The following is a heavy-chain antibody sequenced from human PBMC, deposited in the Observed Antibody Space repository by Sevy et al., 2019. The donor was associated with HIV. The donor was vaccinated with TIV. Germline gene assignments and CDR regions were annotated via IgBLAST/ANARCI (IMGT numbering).Heavy chain of an antibody. Sequence: GGSLRLSCSASGFTFSSYAMHWVRQAPGKGLEYVSAISSNGGSTYYADSVKGRFTISRDNSKNTLYLQMSSLRAEDTAVYYCVKDGINCSSTSCYVGIYYYYGMDVWGQGTTVTVSS. CDR1: GFTFSSYA. CDR3: VKDGINCSSTSCYVGIYYYYGMDV. V-gene: IGHV3-64D*06. D-gene: IGHD2-2*01. J-gene: IGHJ6*02. CDR2: ISSNGGST.